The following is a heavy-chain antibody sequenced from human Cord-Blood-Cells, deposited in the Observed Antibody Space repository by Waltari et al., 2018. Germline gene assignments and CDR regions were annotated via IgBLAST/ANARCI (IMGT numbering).Heavy chain of an antibody. J-gene: IGHJ4*02. Sequence: QVHLVQSGAEVKKPGASVKVSCKASGYTLTGYYMHWVRQAPGQGLEWMGWINPNRGGTNYAQKFQGRVTMTRDTSISTAYMELSRLRSDDTAVYYCARARFWSGYYDYWGQGTLVTVSS. CDR2: INPNRGGT. CDR1: GYTLTGYY. D-gene: IGHD3-3*01. V-gene: IGHV1-2*02. CDR3: ARARFWSGYYDY.